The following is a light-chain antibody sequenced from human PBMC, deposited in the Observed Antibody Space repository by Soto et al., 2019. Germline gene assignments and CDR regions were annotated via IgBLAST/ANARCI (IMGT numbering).Light chain of an antibody. J-gene: IGKJ1*01. V-gene: IGKV1-5*01. CDR1: QSISTS. Sequence: DIQMTQSPSTPSASVGDRVTITCRASQSISTSLAWYQQQPGKAPKLLIYDASSLEGGVPSRFSGSGSGTEFTLTISGLQPDDFATYYGQHYNNYLGTFGQGTKVEIK. CDR2: DAS. CDR3: QHYNNYLGT.